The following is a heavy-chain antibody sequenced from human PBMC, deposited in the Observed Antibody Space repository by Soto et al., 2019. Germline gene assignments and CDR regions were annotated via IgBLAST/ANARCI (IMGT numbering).Heavy chain of an antibody. Sequence: QVLLEESGPGLVKPSQTLSLTCTVSGDSINNGSYYWSWLRQHPGKGLEWIGFIYSSGNTYYNPSLKSRLTISVDTSKNQFSLILSSVTAADTALYFCARVLSTRVGGVIVAGKNWFDPWGQGILVTVSS. V-gene: IGHV4-31*03. CDR3: ARVLSTRVGGVIVAGKNWFDP. CDR2: IYSSGNT. J-gene: IGHJ5*02. CDR1: GDSINNGSYY. D-gene: IGHD3-10*01.